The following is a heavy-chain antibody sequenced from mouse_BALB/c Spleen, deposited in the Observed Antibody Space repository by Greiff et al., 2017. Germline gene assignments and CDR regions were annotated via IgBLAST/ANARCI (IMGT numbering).Heavy chain of an antibody. V-gene: IGHV2-9*02. CDR2: IWAGGST. CDR3: ARDGGSSYHWYFDV. J-gene: IGHJ1*01. D-gene: IGHD1-1*01. CDR1: GFSLTSYG. Sequence: QVQLKESGPGLVAPSQSLSITCTVSGFSLTSYGVHWVRQPPGKGLEWLGVIWAGGSTNYNSALMSRLSISKDNSKSQVFLKMNSLQTDDTAMYYCARDGGSSYHWYFDVWGAGTTVTVSS.